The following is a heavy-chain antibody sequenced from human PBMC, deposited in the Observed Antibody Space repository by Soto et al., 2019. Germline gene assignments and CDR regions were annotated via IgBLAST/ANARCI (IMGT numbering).Heavy chain of an antibody. V-gene: IGHV3-23*01. D-gene: IGHD3-3*01. CDR2: ISGSGGTT. J-gene: IGHJ6*02. Sequence: GGSRRLSCVASGFTFENYAMIWVRQAPGKGLEWVSAISGSGGTTYYSDSVKGRFTISRDNSKNTVYLQMNDLRVEDAAEYFCAKDSWAIFGVPAGEYYAMDVWGQGTTVTVSS. CDR1: GFTFENYA. CDR3: AKDSWAIFGVPAGEYYAMDV.